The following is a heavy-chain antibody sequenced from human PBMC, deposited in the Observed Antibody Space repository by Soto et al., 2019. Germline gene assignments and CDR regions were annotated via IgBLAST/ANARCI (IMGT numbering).Heavy chain of an antibody. CDR1: GFTFSSYA. CDR2: ISYDGSNK. V-gene: IGHV3-30-3*01. D-gene: IGHD3-22*01. CDR3: ARDFYYDSSGPDPDAFDI. J-gene: IGHJ3*02. Sequence: GGSLRLSCAASGFTFSSYAMHWVRQAPGKGLEWVAVISYDGSNKYYVDSVKGRFTISRDNSKIILYLQMNSLSAEDTALFFCARDFYYDSSGPDPDAFDIWGQGTMVTVSS.